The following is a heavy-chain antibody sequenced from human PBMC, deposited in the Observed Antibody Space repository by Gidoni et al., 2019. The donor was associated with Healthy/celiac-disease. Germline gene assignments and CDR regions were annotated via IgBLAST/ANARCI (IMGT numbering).Heavy chain of an antibody. CDR1: GFSLSTSGVG. V-gene: IGHV2-5*01. D-gene: IGHD3-9*01. J-gene: IGHJ4*02. Sequence: QITLKESGPTLVKPTQTLTLTCTFSGFSLSTSGVGVGWIRQPPGKALEWLALIYWNDDKRYSPSLKSRLTITKDTSKNQVVLTMTNMDPVDTATYYCAHRHRIPGYYVDYFDYWGQGTLVTVSS. CDR2: IYWNDDK. CDR3: AHRHRIPGYYVDYFDY.